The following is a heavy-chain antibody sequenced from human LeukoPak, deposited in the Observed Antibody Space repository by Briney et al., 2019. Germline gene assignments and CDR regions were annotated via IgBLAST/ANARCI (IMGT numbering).Heavy chain of an antibody. CDR3: ARVSSGNFDY. CDR2: IYYSGST. J-gene: IGHJ4*02. D-gene: IGHD3-10*01. Sequence: SETLSLTCTVSGGSISSHYWSWIRQPPGKGLEWIGYIYYSGSTNYNPSLKSRVTISVDTSKNQFSLKLSSVTAADTAVYYCARVSSGNFDYWGQGTLVTVSS. V-gene: IGHV4-59*11. CDR1: GGSISSHY.